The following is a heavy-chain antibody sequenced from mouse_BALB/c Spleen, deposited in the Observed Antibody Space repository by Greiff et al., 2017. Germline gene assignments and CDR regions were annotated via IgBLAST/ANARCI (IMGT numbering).Heavy chain of an antibody. J-gene: IGHJ4*01. V-gene: IGHV5-6*01. CDR2: ISSGGSYT. CDR1: GFTFSSYG. D-gene: IGHD2-4*01. CDR3: ARQGEYDRDYYAMDY. Sequence: EVKLVESGGDLVKPGGSLKLSCAASGFTFSSYGMSWVRQTPDKRLEWVATISSGGSYTYYPDSVKGRFTISRDNAKNTLYLQMSSLKSEDTAMYYCARQGEYDRDYYAMDYWGQGTSVTVSS.